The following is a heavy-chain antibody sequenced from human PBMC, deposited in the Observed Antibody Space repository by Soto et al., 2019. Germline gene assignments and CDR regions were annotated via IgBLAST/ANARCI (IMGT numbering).Heavy chain of an antibody. CDR2: IWYDGSNK. CDR3: ARDERWLQLDY. CDR1: GFTFSSYG. D-gene: IGHD5-12*01. J-gene: IGHJ4*02. Sequence: QVQLVESGGGVVQPGRSLRLSCAASGFTFSSYGMHWVRQAPGTGLEWVAVIWYDGSNKYYADSVKGRFTISRDNSKNTLYLQMNSLRAEDTAVYYCARDERWLQLDYWGQGTLVTVSS. V-gene: IGHV3-33*01.